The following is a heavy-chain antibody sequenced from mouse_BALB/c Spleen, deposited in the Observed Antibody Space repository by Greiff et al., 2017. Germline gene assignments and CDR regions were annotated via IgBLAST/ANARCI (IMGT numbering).Heavy chain of an antibody. CDR3: ARSFYFGRSAMDY. Sequence: EVQLQESGPGLVKPSQSLSLTCTVTGYSITSDYAWNWIRQFPGNKLEWMGYISYSGSTSYNPSLKSRISITRDTSKNQFFLQLNSVTTEDTATYYCARSFYFGRSAMDYWGQGTSVTVSS. CDR1: GYSITSDYA. CDR2: ISYSGST. J-gene: IGHJ4*01. V-gene: IGHV3-2*02. D-gene: IGHD1-1*02.